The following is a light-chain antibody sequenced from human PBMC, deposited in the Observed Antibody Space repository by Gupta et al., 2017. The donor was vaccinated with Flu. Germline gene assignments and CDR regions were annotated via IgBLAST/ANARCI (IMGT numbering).Light chain of an antibody. V-gene: IGLV2-23*02. J-gene: IGLJ3*02. CDR2: EVS. CDR3: CSHAGSSTLV. Sequence: SALIPPASVSRSPGQSLTISCTGTSSDAGSYKLVSWFQQHPGKAPKLMIYEVSKRPSGVSNRFSGSKSRNTSSLTISGLQAEDEADYYCCSHAGSSTLVFGGGTKLTVL. CDR1: SSDAGSYKL.